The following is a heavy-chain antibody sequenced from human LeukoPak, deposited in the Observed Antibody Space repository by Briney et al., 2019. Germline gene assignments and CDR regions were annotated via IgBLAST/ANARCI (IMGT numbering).Heavy chain of an antibody. CDR1: GFTFSSYE. V-gene: IGHV3-48*03. J-gene: IGHJ4*02. CDR3: AREVGAIDY. CDR2: ISSSGSTI. D-gene: IGHD1-26*01. Sequence: GGSLRLSCAASGFTFSSYEMNWVRQAPGKGLEWVSYISSSGSTIYYADSVKGRFTISRDNAENSLYLQMNSLRAEDTAVYYCAREVGAIDYWGQGTLVTVSS.